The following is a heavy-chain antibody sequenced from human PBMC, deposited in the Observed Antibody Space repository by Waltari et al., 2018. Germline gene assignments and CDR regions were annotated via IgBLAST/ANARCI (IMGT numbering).Heavy chain of an antibody. CDR1: GYTFTDYY. V-gene: IGHV1-69-2*01. CDR3: ATVRARVYFDY. Sequence: EVQLVQSGAEVKKPGATVKISCKVSGYTFTDYYMHWVQQAPGKGLEWMGLVDPEAGEAADAGKLQRRVTITADTSTDTAYMALSSLRSEDTAEYYCATVRARVYFDYWGQGTLVTVAA. J-gene: IGHJ4*02. CDR2: VDPEAGEA. D-gene: IGHD4-17*01.